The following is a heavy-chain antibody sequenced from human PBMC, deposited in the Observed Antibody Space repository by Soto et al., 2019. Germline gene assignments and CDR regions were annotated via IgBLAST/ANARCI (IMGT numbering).Heavy chain of an antibody. J-gene: IGHJ6*02. V-gene: IGHV4-30-2*01. CDR2: IYHSGST. CDR1: GGSISSGGYS. D-gene: IGHD3-10*01. CDR3: ASSLMVRDYYYYGMDV. Sequence: SETLSLTCAVSGGSISSGGYSWSWIRQPPGKGLEWIGYIYHSGSTYYNPSLKSRVTISVDRSKNQFSLKLSSVTAADTAVYYCASSLMVRDYYYYGMDVWGQGTTVTVSS.